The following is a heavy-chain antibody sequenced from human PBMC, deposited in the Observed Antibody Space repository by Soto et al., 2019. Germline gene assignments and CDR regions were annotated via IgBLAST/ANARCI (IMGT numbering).Heavy chain of an antibody. J-gene: IGHJ6*03. V-gene: IGHV3-23*01. CDR2: ISGSGRNT. CDR3: AKRGVVVPVAMDYYYMDV. CDR1: GFTFSRYA. D-gene: IGHD2-2*01. Sequence: EVQLLESGGGLVQPGGSLRLSCAASGFTFSRYAMSWVRQAPGRGLEWVSTISGSGRNTYYADSVKARFTVSRDDSKNTLYLLMSSLRVEDTAVYYCAKRGVVVPVAMDYYYMDVWGRGTTVTVSS.